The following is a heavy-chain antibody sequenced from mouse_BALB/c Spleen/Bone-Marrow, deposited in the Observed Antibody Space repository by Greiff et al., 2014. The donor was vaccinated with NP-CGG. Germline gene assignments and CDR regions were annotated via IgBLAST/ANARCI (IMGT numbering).Heavy chain of an antibody. V-gene: IGHV14-3*02. CDR1: GFNIKDTY. D-gene: IGHD1-1*01. CDR3: AIYYYGSSGFAY. CDR2: IDPANGNT. J-gene: IGHJ3*01. Sequence: VQLQQSGAELVKPGASVKLSCTASGFNIKDTYMHWVKQRPEQDLEWIGRIDPANGNTKYDPKFQGKATITADTSSNTAYLQLSSLTSEDTAVYYCAIYYYGSSGFAYWGQGTLVTVSA.